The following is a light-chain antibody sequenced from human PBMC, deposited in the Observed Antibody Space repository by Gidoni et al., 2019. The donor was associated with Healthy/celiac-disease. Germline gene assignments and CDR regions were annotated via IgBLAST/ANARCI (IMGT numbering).Light chain of an antibody. CDR2: DAS. CDR1: QSVSSY. CDR3: QQRSNLPLT. V-gene: IGKV3-11*01. Sequence: EIVLTQSPATLSLFPGERATLSCRASQSVSSYLAWNQQKPGQAPRLLIYDASNRATGIPARFSGSGSGTDFTLTISSLEPEDFAVYYCQQRSNLPLTFGGGTKVEIK. J-gene: IGKJ4*01.